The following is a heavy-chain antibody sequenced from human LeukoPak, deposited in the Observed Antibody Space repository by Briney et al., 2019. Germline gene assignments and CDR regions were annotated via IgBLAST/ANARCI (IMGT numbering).Heavy chain of an antibody. Sequence: GGSLRPSCAASGFTFSSYAMSWVRQAPGKGLEWVSSISGSGGSTYYADSVRGRFTISRDNSKNTLYLEMNSLRAEDTAVYYCAKVRPSGSYYFDYWGQGTLVTVSS. CDR1: GFTFSSYA. V-gene: IGHV3-23*01. CDR2: ISGSGGST. D-gene: IGHD3-10*01. J-gene: IGHJ4*02. CDR3: AKVRPSGSYYFDY.